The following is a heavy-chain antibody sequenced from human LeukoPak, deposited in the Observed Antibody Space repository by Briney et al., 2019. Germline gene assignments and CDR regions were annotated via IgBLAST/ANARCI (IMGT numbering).Heavy chain of an antibody. Sequence: GGSLRLSCTASGFTFGDYAMSWVRQAPGKGLEWVGFIRSKAYGGTTEYAASVKGRFTISRDDSKSIAYLQMNSLKTEDTAVYYCTRGYNWNYVNDLDHWGQGTLVTVSS. V-gene: IGHV3-49*04. CDR3: TRGYNWNYVNDLDH. J-gene: IGHJ4*02. D-gene: IGHD1-7*01. CDR2: IRSKAYGGTT. CDR1: GFTFGDYA.